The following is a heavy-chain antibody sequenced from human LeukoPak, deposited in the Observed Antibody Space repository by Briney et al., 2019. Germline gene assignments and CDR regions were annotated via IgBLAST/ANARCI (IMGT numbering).Heavy chain of an antibody. D-gene: IGHD3-10*01. CDR1: GFTFSSYW. V-gene: IGHV4-34*01. Sequence: GSLRLSCAGSGFTFSSYWMHWVRQPPGKGLEWIGEINHSGSTNYNPSLKSRVTISVDTSKNQFSLKLSSVTAADTAVYYCARLALLWFGGSNWFDPWGQGTLVTVSS. CDR3: ARLALLWFGGSNWFDP. CDR2: INHSGST. J-gene: IGHJ5*02.